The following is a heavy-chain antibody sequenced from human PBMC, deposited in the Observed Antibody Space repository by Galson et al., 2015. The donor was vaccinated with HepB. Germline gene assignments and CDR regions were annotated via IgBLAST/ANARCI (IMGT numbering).Heavy chain of an antibody. D-gene: IGHD2-2*01. CDR2: IKSKTDGGTT. V-gene: IGHV3-15*07. Sequence: SLRLSCAASGFTFSNAWMNWVRQAPGKGLEWVGRIKSKTDGGTTDYAAPVKGRFTISRDDSKNTLYLQMNSLKTEDTAVYYCTTGDIVVVPAASNYYYMDVWGKGTTVTVSS. CDR1: GFTFSNAW. CDR3: TTGDIVVVPAASNYYYMDV. J-gene: IGHJ6*03.